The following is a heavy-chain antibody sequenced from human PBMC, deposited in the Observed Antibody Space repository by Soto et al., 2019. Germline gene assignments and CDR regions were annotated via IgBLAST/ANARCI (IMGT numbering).Heavy chain of an antibody. Sequence: QVQLVESGGGVVQPGRSLRLSCAASGFTFSSYGMHWVRQAPGKGLEWVAVISYDGSNKYYADSVKGRFTISRDNSKNPLYLQMNSLRAEDTAVYYCAKDRRSGSYQNGISMDVWGQGTTVTVSS. CDR1: GFTFSSYG. CDR3: AKDRRSGSYQNGISMDV. V-gene: IGHV3-30*18. D-gene: IGHD1-26*01. J-gene: IGHJ6*02. CDR2: ISYDGSNK.